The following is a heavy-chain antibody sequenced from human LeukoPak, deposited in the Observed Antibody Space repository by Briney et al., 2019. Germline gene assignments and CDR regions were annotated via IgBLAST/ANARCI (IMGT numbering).Heavy chain of an antibody. J-gene: IGHJ4*02. CDR2: ISGSGGST. CDR1: GFTFSSYA. CDR3: TKDHLGFPANYFDY. Sequence: GGSLRLSCAASGFTFSSYAMSWVRQAPGKGLEWVSAISGSGGSTYYADSVKGRFTISRDNSKNTLYLQMNSLRAEDTAVYYCTKDHLGFPANYFDYWGQGTLVTVSS. V-gene: IGHV3-23*01. D-gene: IGHD3-10*01.